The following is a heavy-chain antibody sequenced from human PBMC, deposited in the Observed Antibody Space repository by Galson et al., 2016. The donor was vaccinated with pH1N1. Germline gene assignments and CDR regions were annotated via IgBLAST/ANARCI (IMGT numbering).Heavy chain of an antibody. CDR2: LSSSGSTI. D-gene: IGHD2-15*01. CDR1: GFTFSDYY. V-gene: IGHV3-11*04. Sequence: SLRLSCAASGFTFSDYYMSWIRRAPGKGLEWVSYLSSSGSTIYYADSVKGRFTISRDNAKNSLYLQMNSLSAEDTAVYFCARDGGGEVDFAFDIWGQGTMVTVSS. CDR3: ARDGGGEVDFAFDI. J-gene: IGHJ3*02.